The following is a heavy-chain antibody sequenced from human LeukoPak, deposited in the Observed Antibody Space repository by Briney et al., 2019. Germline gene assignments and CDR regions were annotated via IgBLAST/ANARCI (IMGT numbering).Heavy chain of an antibody. Sequence: ASVKVSCKASGYTFTGYYIHWVRQAPGQGLEWMGWISPNSGGTNYAQKFQGRVTMTRATSISTAYMELSRLRSDDTAVYYCVRGQWELLSFFDYWGQGTLVTVSS. D-gene: IGHD1-26*01. CDR1: GYTFTGYY. CDR3: VRGQWELLSFFDY. V-gene: IGHV1-2*02. CDR2: ISPNSGGT. J-gene: IGHJ4*02.